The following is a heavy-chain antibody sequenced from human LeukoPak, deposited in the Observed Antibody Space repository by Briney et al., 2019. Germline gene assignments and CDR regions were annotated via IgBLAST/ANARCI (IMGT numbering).Heavy chain of an antibody. Sequence: GGSLRLSCAASGYTFSHYSVNWVRQAPGKGLEWVSSISSTSDYIYYADSVKGRFTISGDNTKSSLYLQINSLRAEDTAVYYCVSGNDPDSTWENYRLDAFDIWGQGTTVIVSS. D-gene: IGHD3-16*02. CDR2: ISSTSDYI. J-gene: IGHJ3*02. CDR1: GYTFSHYS. CDR3: VSGNDPDSTWENYRLDAFDI. V-gene: IGHV3-21*01.